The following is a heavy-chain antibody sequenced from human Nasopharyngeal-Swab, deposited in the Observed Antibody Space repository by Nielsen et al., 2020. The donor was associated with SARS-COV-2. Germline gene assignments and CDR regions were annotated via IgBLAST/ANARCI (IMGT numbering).Heavy chain of an antibody. V-gene: IGHV4-39*07. CDR3: ARERGRGGIWNYYYYYMDV. D-gene: IGHD3-10*01. CDR2: IYYSGST. J-gene: IGHJ6*03. CDR1: GGSISSSSYY. Sequence: SETLSLTCTVSGGSISSSSYYWGWIRQPPGKGLEWIGSIYYSGSTYYNPSLKSRVTISVDTSKNQFSLKLSSVTAADTAVYYCARERGRGGIWNYYYYYMDVWAKGPRSPSP.